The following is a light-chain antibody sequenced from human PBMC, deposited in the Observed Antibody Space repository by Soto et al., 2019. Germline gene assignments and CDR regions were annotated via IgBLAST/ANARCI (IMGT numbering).Light chain of an antibody. V-gene: IGKV3-15*01. Sequence: EIVLTQSPAALSLSPGERATLSYRASQSVSSYLAWYQQKPGQAPRLLIYGASTRATAVPARFTASGSGTEFTLTISSLQSEDFAVYYCQQYNTWPRTFGQGTKVDIK. CDR3: QQYNTWPRT. CDR2: GAS. J-gene: IGKJ1*01. CDR1: QSVSSY.